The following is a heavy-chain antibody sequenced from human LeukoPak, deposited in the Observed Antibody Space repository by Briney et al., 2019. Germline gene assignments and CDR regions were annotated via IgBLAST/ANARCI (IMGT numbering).Heavy chain of an antibody. CDR1: GYTFPSYG. V-gene: IGHV1-18*01. J-gene: IGHJ6*02. CDR3: ARDPPRIVVVVAATNYYGMDV. CDR2: ISAYNGNT. D-gene: IGHD2-15*01. Sequence: ASVKVSCKASGYTFPSYGISWVRQAPGQGLERMGWISAYNGNTNYAQKLQGRVTMTTDTSTSTAYMELRSLRSDDTAVYYCARDPPRIVVVVAATNYYGMDVWGQGTTVTVSS.